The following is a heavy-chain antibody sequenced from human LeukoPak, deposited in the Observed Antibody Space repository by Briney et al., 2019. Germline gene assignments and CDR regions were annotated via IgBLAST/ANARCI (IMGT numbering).Heavy chain of an antibody. V-gene: IGHV3-23*01. CDR1: GFTFSNYA. D-gene: IGHD5-24*01. CDR3: AKLHSQNYYYAMDV. J-gene: IGHJ6*02. Sequence: GGSLRLSCAASGFTFSNYAMNWVRQAPGKGLEWVSAISDGGGSTYYADSVKGRFTISRDNFKNTLYVQMDSLRAVDTAIYYCAKLHSQNYYYAMDVWGQGTTVTVSS. CDR2: ISDGGGST.